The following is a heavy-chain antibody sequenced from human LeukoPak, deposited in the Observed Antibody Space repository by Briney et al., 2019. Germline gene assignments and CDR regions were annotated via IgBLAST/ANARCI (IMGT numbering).Heavy chain of an antibody. Sequence: SETLSLTCTVSGGSISSYYRSWIRQPPGKGLEWIGYIYYSGSTNYNPSLKSRVTISVDTSKNQFSLKLSSVTAADTAVYYCARVADYGDYYFDYWGQGTLVTVSS. CDR3: ARVADYGDYYFDY. D-gene: IGHD4-17*01. CDR2: IYYSGST. V-gene: IGHV4-59*01. J-gene: IGHJ4*02. CDR1: GGSISSYY.